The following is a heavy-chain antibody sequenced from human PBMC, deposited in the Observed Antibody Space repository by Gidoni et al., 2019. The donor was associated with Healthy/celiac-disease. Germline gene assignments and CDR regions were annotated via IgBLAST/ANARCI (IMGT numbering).Heavy chain of an antibody. CDR2: IIPILGIA. V-gene: IGHV1-69*09. CDR1: GGTFSSYA. D-gene: IGHD3-22*01. CDR3: ASRLYYYDSSGYYDEDPTSQINDY. Sequence: QLVQSGAEVKKPGSSVKVSCKASGGTFSSYAISWVRQAPGQGLEWMGRIIPILGIANYAQKFQGRVTITADKSTSTAYMELSSLRSEDTAVYYCASRLYYYDSSGYYDEDPTSQINDYWGQGTLVTVSS. J-gene: IGHJ4*02.